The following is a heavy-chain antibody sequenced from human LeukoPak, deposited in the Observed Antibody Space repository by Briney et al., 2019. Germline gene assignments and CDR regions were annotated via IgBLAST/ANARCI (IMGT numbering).Heavy chain of an antibody. V-gene: IGHV3-21*01. CDR1: GFTFSSYS. Sequence: GGSLRLSCAASGFTFSSYSMNWVRQAPGKGLEWVSSISSSSSYIYYADSVKGRFTISRDNAKNSLYLQMNSLRAEDTAVYYCARDIYGSGSYYAYWGRGTLVTVSS. J-gene: IGHJ4*02. D-gene: IGHD3-10*01. CDR2: ISSSSSYI. CDR3: ARDIYGSGSYYAY.